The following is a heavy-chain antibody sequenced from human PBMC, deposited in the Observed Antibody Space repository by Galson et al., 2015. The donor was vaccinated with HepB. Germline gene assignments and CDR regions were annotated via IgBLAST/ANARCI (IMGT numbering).Heavy chain of an antibody. J-gene: IGHJ3*02. CDR3: AKETMTRGGDGLDI. D-gene: IGHD1-1*01. V-gene: IGHV3-23*01. CDR2: ISGSGGST. CDR1: GFTFSSYA. Sequence: SLRLSCAASGFTFSSYAVSWVRQAPGKGLEWVSTISGSGGSTYYAESVKGRFTISRDNSKNTLSLQMNNLRAEDTAVYYCAKETMTRGGDGLDIWGQGTMVTVSS.